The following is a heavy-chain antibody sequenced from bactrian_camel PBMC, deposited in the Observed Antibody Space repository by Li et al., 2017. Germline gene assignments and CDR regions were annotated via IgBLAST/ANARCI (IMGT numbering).Heavy chain of an antibody. CDR1: GFSFRTYF. V-gene: IGHV3S61*01. Sequence: HVQLVESGGGLVQPGGSLRLSCAASGFSFRTYFITWFRQAPGKEREGVAGIRTIGSLYYADSVKGRFIISQDDARETVWLQMNSLKPDDTAMYYCAAAEDCLPVELGAGFGDEWRYWGQGTQVTVS. CDR3: AAAEDCLPVELGAGFGDEWRY. J-gene: IGHJ4*01. CDR2: IRTIGSL. D-gene: IGHD5*01.